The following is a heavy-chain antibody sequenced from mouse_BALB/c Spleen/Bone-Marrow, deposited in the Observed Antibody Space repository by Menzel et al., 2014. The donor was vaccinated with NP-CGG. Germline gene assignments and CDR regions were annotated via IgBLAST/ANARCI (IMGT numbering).Heavy chain of an antibody. CDR2: INPDSSTI. CDR1: GFDFSRYW. CDR3: ARLYYYGNFDY. Sequence: EVQGVESGGGLVQPGGSLKLSCAASGFDFSRYWMSWVRPAPGKGLEWIGEINPDSSTINYTPSLKDKFIISRDNAKNTLYLQMSKVRSEDTALYYCARLYYYGNFDYWGQGTTLTVSS. D-gene: IGHD1-1*01. V-gene: IGHV4-1*02. J-gene: IGHJ2*01.